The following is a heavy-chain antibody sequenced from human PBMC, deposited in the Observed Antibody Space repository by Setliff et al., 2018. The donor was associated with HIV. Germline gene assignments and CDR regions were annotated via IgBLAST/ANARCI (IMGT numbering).Heavy chain of an antibody. Sequence: SETLSLTCSVSGGSIDNNKYCWTWIRQPPGKGLEWTGSIYHTGRTYYNRSLESRLTISIDTSASTAYMELSSLRSEDTAVYYCARSMTTVTDGGAGWFDPWGQGTLVTVSS. CDR2: IYHTGRT. J-gene: IGHJ5*02. CDR3: ARSMTTVTDGGAGWFDP. D-gene: IGHD4-17*01. CDR1: GGSIDNNKYC. V-gene: IGHV4-39*01.